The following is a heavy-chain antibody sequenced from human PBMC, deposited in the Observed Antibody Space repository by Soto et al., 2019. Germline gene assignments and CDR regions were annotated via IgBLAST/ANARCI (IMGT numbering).Heavy chain of an antibody. CDR2: IIPIFGTA. Sequence: QVQLVQSGAEVKKPGSSVKVSCKASGGTFSSYAISWVRQAPEQGLEWMGGIIPIFGTANYAQKFQGRVTITADESTSTAYMELSSLRSEDTAVYYCARDSSDYYDSSGYNWFDPWGQGTLVTVSS. D-gene: IGHD3-22*01. J-gene: IGHJ5*02. CDR3: ARDSSDYYDSSGYNWFDP. CDR1: GGTFSSYA. V-gene: IGHV1-69*01.